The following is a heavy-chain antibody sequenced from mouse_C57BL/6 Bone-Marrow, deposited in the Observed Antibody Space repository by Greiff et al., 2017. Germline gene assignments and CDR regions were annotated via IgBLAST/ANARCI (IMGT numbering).Heavy chain of an antibody. D-gene: IGHD2-4*01. J-gene: IGHJ3*01. CDR2: IYPGSGNT. V-gene: IGHV1-76*01. CDR1: GYTFTDYY. Sequence: VKLVESGAELVRPGASVKLSCKASGYTFTDYYINWVKQRPGQGLEWIARIYPGSGNTYYNEKFKGKATLTAEKSSSTAYMQLSSLTSEDSAVYFCARGGLRFAYWGQGTLVTVSA. CDR3: ARGGLRFAY.